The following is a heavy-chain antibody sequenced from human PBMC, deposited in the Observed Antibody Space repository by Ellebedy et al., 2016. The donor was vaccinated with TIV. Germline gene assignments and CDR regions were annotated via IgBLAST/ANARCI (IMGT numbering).Heavy chain of an antibody. J-gene: IGHJ6*03. V-gene: IGHV3-74*01. CDR3: ARVGCSDASCYYYDYYYMDV. Sequence: GESLKISCAASGFSFSSYWMHWVRQTPGKGLVWLSRINGDGSSTRYADSVRGRFTLSRDNAKNTLYLQMNALSAEETAVYYCARVGCSDASCYYYDYYYMDVWGKGTAVTVSS. D-gene: IGHD2-15*01. CDR2: INGDGSST. CDR1: GFSFSSYW.